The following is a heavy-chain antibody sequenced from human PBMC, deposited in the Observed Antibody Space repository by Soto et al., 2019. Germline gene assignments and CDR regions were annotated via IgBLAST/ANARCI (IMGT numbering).Heavy chain of an antibody. CDR2: INAGNGNT. CDR1: GYPFTSYA. CDR3: ASVAGTGWFDP. J-gene: IGHJ5*02. V-gene: IGHV1-3*01. D-gene: IGHD6-19*01. Sequence: QVQLVQSGAEVKKPGASVKVSCKASGYPFTSYAMHWVRQAPGQRLEWMGWINAGNGNTKYSQKFQGRVTITRDTSASTAYMELSSLRSENTAVYYCASVAGTGWFDPWGQGTLVTVSS.